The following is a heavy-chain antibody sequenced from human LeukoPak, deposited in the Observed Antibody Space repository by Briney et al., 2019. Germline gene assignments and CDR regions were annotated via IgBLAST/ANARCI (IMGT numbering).Heavy chain of an antibody. CDR3: ASARQRHCTNGVCPSLTDS. V-gene: IGHV1-69*04. CDR1: GGTFSSYA. CDR2: IIRGLGIS. Sequence: ASVKVSCKASGGTFSSYAINWVRQAPGQGLEWMGRIIRGLGISNYAQKFKGRVRITADKSTSTTYMELSSLRSEDTAVYYCASARQRHCTNGVCPSLTDSWGQGTLVTVSS. D-gene: IGHD2-8*01. J-gene: IGHJ4*02.